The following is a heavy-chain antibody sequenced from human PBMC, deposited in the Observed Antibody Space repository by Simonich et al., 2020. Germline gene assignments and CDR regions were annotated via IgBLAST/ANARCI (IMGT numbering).Heavy chain of an antibody. Sequence: QVQLVQSGAEVKKPGASVKVSCTASGYTFTGYYMHRERQAPGQGHEWMGRINPNSGGTNYAQKFQGRVTMTRDTSSSTAYMELSRLRSDDTAVYYCARDWYYYDSSGYYSDAFDIWGQGTMVTVSS. CDR1: GYTFTGYY. CDR2: INPNSGGT. V-gene: IGHV1-2*06. J-gene: IGHJ3*02. CDR3: ARDWYYYDSSGYYSDAFDI. D-gene: IGHD3-22*01.